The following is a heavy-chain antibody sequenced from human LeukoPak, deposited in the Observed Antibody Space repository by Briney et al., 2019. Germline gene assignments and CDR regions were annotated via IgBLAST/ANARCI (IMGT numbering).Heavy chain of an antibody. CDR1: GGTFSSYA. J-gene: IGHJ6*02. CDR2: LIPIFGTA. CDR3: ARTISYDSSGYYPHYYYYGMDV. Sequence: SVKVSCKASGGTFSSYAISWVRQAPGQGLEWMGGLIPIFGTANYAQKFQGRVTITADESTSTAYMELSSLRSEDTAVYYCARTISYDSSGYYPHYYYYGMDVWGQGTTVTVSS. D-gene: IGHD3-22*01. V-gene: IGHV1-69*01.